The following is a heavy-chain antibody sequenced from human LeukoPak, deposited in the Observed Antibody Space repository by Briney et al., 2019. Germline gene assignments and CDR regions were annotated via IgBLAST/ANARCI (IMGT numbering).Heavy chain of an antibody. D-gene: IGHD3-10*01. J-gene: IGHJ5*02. V-gene: IGHV3-73*01. CDR3: TRHTERGFS. CDR1: GFTFSGSA. CDR2: IRSKANSYAT. Sequence: PGGSLRLSCAASGFTFSGSAMHWVRQASGKGLEWVGRIRSKANSYATAYAASVKGRFTISRDDSKNTAYLQMNSLQTEDTAVYYCTRHTERGFSWGQGTLVTVSS.